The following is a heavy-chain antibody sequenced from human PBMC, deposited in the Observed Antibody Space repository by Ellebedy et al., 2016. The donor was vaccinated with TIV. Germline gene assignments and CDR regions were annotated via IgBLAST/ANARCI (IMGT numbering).Heavy chain of an antibody. Sequence: AASVKVSCKASGYTFISYGINWVRQAPGQGLEWMGWISAYKGNTNYAQKLQGRVTMTTDTSTSTAYMELRTLRSDDTAVYYCARGGAAAGATPDYWGQGTLVTVSS. V-gene: IGHV1-18*04. CDR3: ARGGAAAGATPDY. J-gene: IGHJ4*02. D-gene: IGHD6-13*01. CDR1: GYTFISYG. CDR2: ISAYKGNT.